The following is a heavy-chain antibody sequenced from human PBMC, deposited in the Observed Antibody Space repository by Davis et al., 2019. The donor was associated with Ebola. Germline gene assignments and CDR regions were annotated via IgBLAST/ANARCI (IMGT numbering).Heavy chain of an antibody. D-gene: IGHD6-13*01. CDR2: IKSKTDGGTT. V-gene: IGHV3-15*01. Sequence: PGGSLRLSCAASGFTFSGSAMHWVRQASGKGLEWVGRIKSKTDGGTTDYAAPVKGRFTISRDDSKNTLYLQMNSLKTEDTAVYYCTNDIAAVSDYWGQGTLVTVSS. J-gene: IGHJ4*02. CDR1: GFTFSGSA. CDR3: TNDIAAVSDY.